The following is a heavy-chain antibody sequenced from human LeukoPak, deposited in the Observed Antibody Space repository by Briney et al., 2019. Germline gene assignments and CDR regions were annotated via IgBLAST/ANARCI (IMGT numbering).Heavy chain of an antibody. CDR3: ARDGGVGAQYYFDY. CDR1: GGSISSYY. CDR2: LYTSGST. Sequence: SEXLSLTCSVSGGSISSYYWSWIRQPAGKGVEGIGLLYTSGSTISTPSLNSRVTISVHTSKNQFSLKLSSVTAADTAVYYCARDGGVGAQYYFDYWGQGTLVTVSS. J-gene: IGHJ4*02. D-gene: IGHD1-26*01. V-gene: IGHV4-4*07.